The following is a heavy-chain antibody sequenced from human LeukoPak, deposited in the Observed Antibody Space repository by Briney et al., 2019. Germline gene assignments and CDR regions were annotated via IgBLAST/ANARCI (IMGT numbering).Heavy chain of an antibody. CDR1: GFTFGDYA. CDR3: TKYIAAADPYCFDY. V-gene: IGHV3-49*03. D-gene: IGHD6-13*01. Sequence: GGSLRLSCTASGFTFGDYAMSWFRQAPGKGLEWVGFIRSKAYGSTTEYAASVKDRFTISRDDSRSIAYLQMNSLKIEDTAVYYCTKYIAAADPYCFDYWGQGTLVTVSS. CDR2: IRSKAYGSTT. J-gene: IGHJ4*02.